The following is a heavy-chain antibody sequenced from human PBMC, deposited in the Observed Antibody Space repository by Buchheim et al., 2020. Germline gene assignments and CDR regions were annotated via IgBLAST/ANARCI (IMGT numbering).Heavy chain of an antibody. V-gene: IGHV3-21*01. CDR1: GFTFSSYS. Sequence: EVQVVESGGGLVKPGGSLRLSCTTSGFTFSSYSMNWVRQAPGKGLEWVSSIHSTSSSYIYHADSVKGRFTISRDNAKNSLYLQMNSLRAEDTAIYYCAREMQQPNYGMDVWGQGTT. J-gene: IGHJ6*02. CDR2: IHSTSSSYI. CDR3: AREMQQPNYGMDV. D-gene: IGHD6-13*01.